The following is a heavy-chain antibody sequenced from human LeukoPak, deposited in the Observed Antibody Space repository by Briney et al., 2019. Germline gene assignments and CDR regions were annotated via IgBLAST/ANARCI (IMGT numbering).Heavy chain of an antibody. J-gene: IGHJ4*02. CDR3: ARDTSGYTFDD. CDR2: ITNNGSTI. Sequence: GGSLRLSCAASGFTFSTYAMNWVRQAPGKGLEWVSYITNNGSTIYYADSVKGRFTISRDKAENSLYLQMNSLRAEDTAVHYCARDTSGYTFDDWGQGTLVTVSS. V-gene: IGHV3-48*03. CDR1: GFTFSTYA. D-gene: IGHD5-18*01.